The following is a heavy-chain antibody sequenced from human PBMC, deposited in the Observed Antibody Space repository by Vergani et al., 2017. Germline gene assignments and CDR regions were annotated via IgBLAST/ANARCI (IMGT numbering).Heavy chain of an antibody. J-gene: IGHJ4*02. CDR2: IYYSGST. CDR3: ARGGYARKALDY. Sequence: QVQLQESGPGLVKPSETLSLTCTVSGGSISSYYWSWIRQPPGKGLEWVGYIYYSGSTTYNPTLKSRVTISVDTSKNQFSLKLSSVTAADTAVYYCARGGYARKALDYWGQGTLVTVSS. D-gene: IGHD3-10*02. V-gene: IGHV4-59*01. CDR1: GGSISSYY.